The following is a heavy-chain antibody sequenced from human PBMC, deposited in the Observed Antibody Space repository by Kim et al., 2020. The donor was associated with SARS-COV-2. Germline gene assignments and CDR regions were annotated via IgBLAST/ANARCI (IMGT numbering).Heavy chain of an antibody. J-gene: IGHJ5*02. CDR3: ARAELGTNGVLWFDP. V-gene: IGHV1-18*01. CDR2: ISAYNGNT. CDR1: GYTFTSYG. Sequence: ASVKVSCKASGYTFTSYGISWVRQAPGQGLEWMGWISAYNGNTNYAQKLQGRVTMTTDTSTSTAYMELRSLRSDDTAVYYCARAELGTNGVLWFDPWGQGTLVTVSS. D-gene: IGHD2-8*01.